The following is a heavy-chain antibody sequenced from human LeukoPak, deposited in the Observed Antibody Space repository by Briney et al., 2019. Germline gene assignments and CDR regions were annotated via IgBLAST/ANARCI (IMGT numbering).Heavy chain of an antibody. D-gene: IGHD6-13*01. Sequence: SETLSLTCTASGGSISSYYWSWIRQPPGKGLEWIGYIYYSGSTNYNPSLKSRVTISVDTSKNQFSLKLSSVTAADTAVYYCARAGAAAGTAFDYWGQGTLVTVSS. J-gene: IGHJ4*02. CDR1: GGSISSYY. V-gene: IGHV4-59*01. CDR3: ARAGAAAGTAFDY. CDR2: IYYSGST.